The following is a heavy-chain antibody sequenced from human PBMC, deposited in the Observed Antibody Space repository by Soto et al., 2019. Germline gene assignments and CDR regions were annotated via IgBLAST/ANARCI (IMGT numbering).Heavy chain of an antibody. D-gene: IGHD6-13*01. J-gene: IGHJ4*02. V-gene: IGHV3-53*01. CDR3: ARRAAAGPLDY. Sequence: GGSLRLSCAASGFTVSSNYMSWVRQAPGKGLEWVSVIYSGGSTYYADSVKGRFTISRDNAKNTLYLQMNSLRAEDTAVYYCARRAAAGPLDYWGQGTLVTVSS. CDR1: GFTVSSNY. CDR2: IYSGGST.